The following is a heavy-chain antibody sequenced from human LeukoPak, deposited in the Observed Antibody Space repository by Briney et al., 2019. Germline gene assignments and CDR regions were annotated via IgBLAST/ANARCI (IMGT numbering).Heavy chain of an antibody. Sequence: ASVKVSCKASGYTFTSYAMHWVRQAPGQRLEWMGWINAGNGNTKYSQKFQGRVTITRDTSASTAYMELSSLRSEDTAVYYCARTYCSSTSCYLYNWFDPWGQGTLVTVSS. V-gene: IGHV1-3*01. CDR3: ARTYCSSTSCYLYNWFDP. CDR2: INAGNGNT. D-gene: IGHD2-2*01. CDR1: GYTFTSYA. J-gene: IGHJ5*02.